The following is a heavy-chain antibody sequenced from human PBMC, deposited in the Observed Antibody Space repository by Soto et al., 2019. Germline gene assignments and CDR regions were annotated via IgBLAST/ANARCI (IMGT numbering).Heavy chain of an antibody. Sequence: QLGGSLRLSCAASGFTVSSNYMSWVRQAPGKGLEWVSVIYSGGSTYYADSVKGRFTISRDNSKNTLYLQMNSLRAEDTAVYYCARGRDYNGGGYYYYMDVWGKGTTVTVSS. CDR3: ARGRDYNGGGYYYYMDV. CDR2: IYSGGST. D-gene: IGHD3-16*01. V-gene: IGHV3-66*01. J-gene: IGHJ6*03. CDR1: GFTVSSNY.